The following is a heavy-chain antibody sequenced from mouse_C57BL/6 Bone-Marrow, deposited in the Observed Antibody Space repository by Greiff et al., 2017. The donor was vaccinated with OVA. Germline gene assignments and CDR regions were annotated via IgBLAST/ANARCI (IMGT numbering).Heavy chain of an antibody. CDR3: AREDGSYWYFDV. J-gene: IGHJ1*03. V-gene: IGHV1-26*01. CDR1: GYTFTDYY. Sequence: EVQLQQSGPELVKPGASVKISCKASGYTFTDYYMNWVKQSHGQSLEWIGDINPNNGGTSYNQKFKGKATLTVDKSSSTAYMELRSLTSEDSAVYYCAREDGSYWYFDVWGTGTTVTGSS. CDR2: INPNNGGT. D-gene: IGHD1-1*01.